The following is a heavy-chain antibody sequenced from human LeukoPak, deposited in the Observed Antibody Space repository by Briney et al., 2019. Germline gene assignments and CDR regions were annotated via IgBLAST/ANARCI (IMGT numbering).Heavy chain of an antibody. CDR2: FDPEDGET. CDR1: GYTLTELS. Sequence: GASVKVSCKVSGYTLTELSMHWVRQAPGKGLEWMGGFDPEDGETIYAQKFQGRVTMTEDTSTDTAYMELSSLRSEDTAVYYCATIDGVRYSSSSAGVYWGQGTLVTVSS. D-gene: IGHD6-6*01. CDR3: ATIDGVRYSSSSAGVY. V-gene: IGHV1-24*01. J-gene: IGHJ4*02.